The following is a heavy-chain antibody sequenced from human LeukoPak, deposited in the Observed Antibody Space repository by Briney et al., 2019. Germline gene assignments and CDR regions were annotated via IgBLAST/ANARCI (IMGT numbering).Heavy chain of an antibody. CDR2: ISYEGSNK. J-gene: IGHJ4*02. CDR1: GFTFSSYG. CDR3: AKEHTYYFDY. V-gene: IGHV3-30*18. Sequence: GGSLRLSCAASGFTFSSYGMHWVRQAPGKGLEWVAVISYEGSNKYYADSVKGRFTISRDHSKTTLYLQMNSLRAEDTAVYYCAKEHTYYFDYWGQGTLVTVSS.